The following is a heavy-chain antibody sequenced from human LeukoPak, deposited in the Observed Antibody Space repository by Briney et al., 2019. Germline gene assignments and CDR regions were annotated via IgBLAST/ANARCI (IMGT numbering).Heavy chain of an antibody. Sequence: GGSLRLSCAASRFTFSSYAMSWVRQAPGKGLEWVSIISGSGGTTYYADSVKGRFTISRDNSKNTLYLQMNSLRAEDTAVYYCARNYGGYDGTDYWGQGTLVTVSS. CDR1: RFTFSSYA. CDR2: ISGSGGTT. V-gene: IGHV3-23*01. J-gene: IGHJ4*02. D-gene: IGHD5-12*01. CDR3: ARNYGGYDGTDY.